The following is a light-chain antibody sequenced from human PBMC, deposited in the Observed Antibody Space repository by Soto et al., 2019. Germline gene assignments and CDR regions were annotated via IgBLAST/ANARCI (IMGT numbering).Light chain of an antibody. CDR3: QAYASSLSGWV. V-gene: IGLV1-40*01. Sequence: QSVLTQPPSVSGAPGQRVTISCTGSSSNIGAGYDVHWYQQLPGTAPKLLIYGNSNRPSGVPALFSGSRYCTSASLAITGLQTEDEADYYCQAYASSLSGWVFGGGTKLTVL. J-gene: IGLJ3*02. CDR2: GNS. CDR1: SSNIGAGYD.